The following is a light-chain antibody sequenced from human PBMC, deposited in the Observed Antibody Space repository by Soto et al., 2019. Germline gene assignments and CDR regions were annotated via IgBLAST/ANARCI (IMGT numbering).Light chain of an antibody. J-gene: IGKJ1*01. CDR2: GPS. Sequence: EIVMTQSPATLSVSPGERATLSCRASRSVSSNSAWYQQKPGQAPRLLIYGPSTRATGIPARFSGSASGTEFTLTITSLQSDDFGVYYCQQYADWPTTFGQGTKVDIK. V-gene: IGKV3D-15*01. CDR3: QQYADWPTT. CDR1: RSVSSN.